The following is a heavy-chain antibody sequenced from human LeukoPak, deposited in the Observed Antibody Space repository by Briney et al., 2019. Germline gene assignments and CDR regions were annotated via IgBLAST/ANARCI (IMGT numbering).Heavy chain of an antibody. J-gene: IGHJ4*02. D-gene: IGHD3-22*01. CDR3: ARWDSSGSHFDY. CDR2: IYYSGST. V-gene: IGHV4-59*01. Sequence: SETLSLTCTVSGGSISSYYWSWLRQPPGKGLEWIGYIYYSGSTNYNPSLKSRVTISVDTSKNQFSLKLSSVTAADTAVYYCARWDSSGSHFDYWGQGTLVTVSS. CDR1: GGSISSYY.